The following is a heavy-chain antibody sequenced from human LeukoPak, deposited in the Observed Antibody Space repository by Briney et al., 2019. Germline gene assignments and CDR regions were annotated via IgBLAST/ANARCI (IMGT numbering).Heavy chain of an antibody. CDR1: GDSISSDNC. J-gene: IGHJ5*02. Sequence: SETLSLTCAVSGDSISSDNCWGWIRQPPGKGLERIGSVCRNGDTNYNPPLKSRVTISIDTSKNQFSLKLTSVTAADTAVYYCARHPYGLVREAFFDPWGQGTLVTVSS. D-gene: IGHD6-19*01. CDR2: VCRNGDT. V-gene: IGHV4-38-2*01. CDR3: ARHPYGLVREAFFDP.